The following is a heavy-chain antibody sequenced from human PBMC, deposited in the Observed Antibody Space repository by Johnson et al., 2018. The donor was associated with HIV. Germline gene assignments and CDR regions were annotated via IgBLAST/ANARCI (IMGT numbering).Heavy chain of an antibody. J-gene: IGHJ3*02. CDR1: GFTFSSYD. Sequence: MLLVESGGGVVQPGRSLRLSCAASGFTFSSYDMHWVRQATGKGLEWVSAIGTAGDTYYPGSVKGRFTISRENAKNSLYLQMNSLRAGDTAVYYCARGRDSSCFNDAFDIWVQGTMVTVSS. CDR2: IGTAGDT. V-gene: IGHV3-13*01. D-gene: IGHD3-22*01. CDR3: ARGRDSSCFNDAFDI.